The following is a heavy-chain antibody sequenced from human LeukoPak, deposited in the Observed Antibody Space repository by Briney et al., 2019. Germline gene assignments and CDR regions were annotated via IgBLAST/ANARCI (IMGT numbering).Heavy chain of an antibody. CDR1: GYSISSGYY. J-gene: IGHJ4*02. CDR2: IYHSGST. V-gene: IGHV4-38-2*02. D-gene: IGHD3-3*01. Sequence: PSETLSLTCTVSGYSISSGYYWGWIRQPPGKGLEWIGSIYHSGSTYYNPSLKSRVTISVDTSKNQFSLKLSSVTAADTAVYYCARIFGVVTYYFDYWGQGTLVTVSS. CDR3: ARIFGVVTYYFDY.